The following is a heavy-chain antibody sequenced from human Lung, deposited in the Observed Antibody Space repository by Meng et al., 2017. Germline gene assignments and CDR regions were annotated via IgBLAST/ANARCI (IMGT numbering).Heavy chain of an antibody. Sequence: QVHLQQAGAGLLKPSETLSLTCVVSGGSFSDYYWSWIRQPPGKGLEWIGEINHSGSTNYNPSLESRATISVDTSQNNLSLKLSSVTAADSAVYYCARGPTTMAHDLDYWGQGTLVTVSS. CDR3: ARGPTTMAHDLDY. CDR2: INHSGST. D-gene: IGHD4-11*01. V-gene: IGHV4-34*01. J-gene: IGHJ4*02. CDR1: GGSFSDYY.